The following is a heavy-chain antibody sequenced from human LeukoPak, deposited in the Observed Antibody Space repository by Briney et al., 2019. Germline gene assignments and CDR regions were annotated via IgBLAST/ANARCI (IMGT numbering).Heavy chain of an antibody. V-gene: IGHV4-4*07. CDR1: GGSISSYY. CDR3: GRRGYSYGPTTRGMDV. CDR2: IYTSGST. Sequence: SETLSLTCTVSGGSISSYYWSWIRQPAGKGLEWIGRIYTSGSTNYNPSLKSRVTISVDTSKNQFSLKLSSVTAADTAVYYCGRRGYSYGPTTRGMDVWGQGTTVTVSS. J-gene: IGHJ6*02. D-gene: IGHD5-18*01.